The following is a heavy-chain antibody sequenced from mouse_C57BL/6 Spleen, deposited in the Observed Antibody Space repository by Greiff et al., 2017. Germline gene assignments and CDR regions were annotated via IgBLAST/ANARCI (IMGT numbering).Heavy chain of an antibody. CDR2: ISSGSSTI. J-gene: IGHJ4*01. D-gene: IGHD2-4*01. CDR1: GFTFSDYG. CDR3: AKGYDYDGDYAMDY. V-gene: IGHV5-17*01. Sequence: EVQGVESGGGLVKPGGSLKLSCAASGFTFSDYGMHWVRQAPEKGLEWVAYISSGSSTIYYADTVKGRFTISRDNAKNTLFLQMTSLGSGDTAMYYCAKGYDYDGDYAMDYWGQGTSVTVSS.